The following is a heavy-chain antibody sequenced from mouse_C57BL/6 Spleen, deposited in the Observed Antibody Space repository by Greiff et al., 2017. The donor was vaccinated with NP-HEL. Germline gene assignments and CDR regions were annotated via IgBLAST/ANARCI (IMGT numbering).Heavy chain of an antibody. V-gene: IGHV1-20*01. Sequence: EVQLQQSGPELVKPGDSVKISCKASGYSFTGYFMNWVMQSYGKSLEWIGRINPYNGDTFYNQKFKGKATLTVDKSSSTAHMGLRSLTSEDSAVYYCARDYGSSSLAYWGQGTLVTVSA. D-gene: IGHD1-1*01. CDR2: INPYNGDT. J-gene: IGHJ3*01. CDR3: ARDYGSSSLAY. CDR1: GYSFTGYF.